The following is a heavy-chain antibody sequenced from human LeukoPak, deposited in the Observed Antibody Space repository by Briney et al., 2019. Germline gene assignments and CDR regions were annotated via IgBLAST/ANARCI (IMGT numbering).Heavy chain of an antibody. Sequence: SETLSLTCAVSGGSISSSNWWSWVRQPPGKGLEWIGEIYHSGSTNYNPSLKSRVTISVDKSKSQFSLKLSSVTAADTAVYYCARVGDWSNAFDIWGQGTMVTVSS. J-gene: IGHJ3*02. D-gene: IGHD3/OR15-3a*01. V-gene: IGHV4-4*02. CDR3: ARVGDWSNAFDI. CDR2: IYHSGST. CDR1: GGSISSSNW.